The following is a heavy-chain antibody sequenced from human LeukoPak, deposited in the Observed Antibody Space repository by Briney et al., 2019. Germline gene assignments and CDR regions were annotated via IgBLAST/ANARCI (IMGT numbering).Heavy chain of an antibody. J-gene: IGHJ5*02. D-gene: IGHD2-21*02. V-gene: IGHV1-8*01. CDR2: MNPNSGIT. CDR3: ARDFGGNSGWFDP. CDR1: GYTFTSFD. Sequence: ASVKVSCKASGYTFTSFDINWVQQATGQGLEWMGWMNPNSGITGYAQNFQGRLTLTRDTSINTAYMELSSLRSEDTAVYYCARDFGGNSGWFDPWGQGTLVTVSS.